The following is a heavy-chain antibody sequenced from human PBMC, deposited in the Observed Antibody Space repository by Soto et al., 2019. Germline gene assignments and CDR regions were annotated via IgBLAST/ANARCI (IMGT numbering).Heavy chain of an antibody. V-gene: IGHV5-51*01. CDR3: ARHCYYDSSGYYNYDDWFDH. J-gene: IGHJ5*02. D-gene: IGHD3-22*01. CDR2: IYPGDSDT. CDR1: GYIFTSYW. Sequence: GESRKISCKGSGYIFTSYWIGWVRQMPGKGLEWMGIIYPGDSDTRYSPSFQGQVTISADKSISTAYLQWSSLKASDTAMYYCARHCYYDSSGYYNYDDWFDHWGQGTLVTVSS.